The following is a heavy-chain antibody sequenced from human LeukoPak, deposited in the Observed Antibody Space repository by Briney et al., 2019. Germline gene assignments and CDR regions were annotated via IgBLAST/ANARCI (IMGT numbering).Heavy chain of an antibody. CDR1: GFTFSSYA. V-gene: IGHV3-23*01. D-gene: IGHD1-26*01. Sequence: GGSLRLSCAASGFTFSSYAMSRVRQAPGKGLEWVSAISGSGGSTYYADSVKGRFTISRDNSKNTLYLQMNSLRAEDTAVYYCAKDMPRRVWELLLTRLVDYWGQGTLVTVSS. J-gene: IGHJ4*02. CDR2: ISGSGGST. CDR3: AKDMPRRVWELLLTRLVDY.